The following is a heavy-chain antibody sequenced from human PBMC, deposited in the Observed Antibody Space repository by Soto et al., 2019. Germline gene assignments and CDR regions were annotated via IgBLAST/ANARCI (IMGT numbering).Heavy chain of an antibody. CDR3: ARLIIGENWFDP. Sequence: SETLSLTCAVSGGSISSGGYYWSWIRQHPGKGLEWIGYIYFSGSTYYNPSLKSRVTISVDTSKNQFSLKLSSVTAADTAVYYCARLIIGENWFDPWGQGTLVTVSS. CDR1: GGSISSGGYY. D-gene: IGHD2-8*01. V-gene: IGHV4-31*11. CDR2: IYFSGST. J-gene: IGHJ5*02.